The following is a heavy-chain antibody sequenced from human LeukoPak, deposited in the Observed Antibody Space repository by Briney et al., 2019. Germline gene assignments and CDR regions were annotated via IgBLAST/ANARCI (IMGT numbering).Heavy chain of an antibody. CDR1: GFTFSSYA. V-gene: IGHV3-30*03. Sequence: GGSLRLSCAASGFTFSSYAMSWVRQAPGKGLEWVTIMSYDGTNRYYADSVKGRFTVSRDNSKNTLYLQMNSLRSDDTAVYYCARVARTGIGELLRPLDKWGQGTLVSVSS. J-gene: IGHJ4*02. D-gene: IGHD3-10*01. CDR3: ARVARTGIGELLRPLDK. CDR2: MSYDGTNR.